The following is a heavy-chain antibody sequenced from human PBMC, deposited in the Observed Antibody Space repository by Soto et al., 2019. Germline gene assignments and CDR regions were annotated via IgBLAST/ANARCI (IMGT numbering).Heavy chain of an antibody. J-gene: IGHJ4*02. CDR1: GFTFSSYA. CDR3: AKDGLLGKRGWGDY. Sequence: GGSLRLSCAASGFTFSSYAMSWVRQAPGKGLEWVSAISGSGGSTYYADSVKGRFTISRDNSKNTLYLQMNSLRAEDTAVYYCAKDGLLGKRGWGDYWGQGTLVTVSS. D-gene: IGHD3-10*01. CDR2: ISGSGGST. V-gene: IGHV3-23*01.